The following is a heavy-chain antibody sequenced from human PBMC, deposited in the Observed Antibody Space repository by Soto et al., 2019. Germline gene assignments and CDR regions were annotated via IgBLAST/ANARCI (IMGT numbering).Heavy chain of an antibody. D-gene: IGHD3-10*01. Sequence: EVQLVESGGGLVQPGRSLRLSCAASGFTFDDHAMHWVRQPPGKGLEWVSGSNWTGGSRGYAASVKGRFTISRDNVKNSLYLQMNSLRDEDTALYYCVREGGSYPYGSGRNSFVYWGQGTLVAVPS. V-gene: IGHV3-9*01. CDR2: SNWTGGSR. J-gene: IGHJ4*02. CDR3: VREGGSYPYGSGRNSFVY. CDR1: GFTFDDHA.